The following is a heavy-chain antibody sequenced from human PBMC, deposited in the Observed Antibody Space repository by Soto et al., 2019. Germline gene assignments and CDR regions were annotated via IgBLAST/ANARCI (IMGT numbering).Heavy chain of an antibody. D-gene: IGHD3-22*01. V-gene: IGHV5-51*01. Sequence: PGESLKISCKGSGYSFTSYWIGWVRQMPGKGLEWMGIIYPGDSDTRYSPSFQGQVTISADKSISTAYLQWSSLKAADTAVYYYARERRYYYDSSGNWFDPWGQGTLVTVSS. CDR3: ARERRYYYDSSGNWFDP. CDR1: GYSFTSYW. CDR2: IYPGDSDT. J-gene: IGHJ5*02.